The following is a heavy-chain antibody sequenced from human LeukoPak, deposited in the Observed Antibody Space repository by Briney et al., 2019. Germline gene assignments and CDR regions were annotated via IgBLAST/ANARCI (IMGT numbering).Heavy chain of an antibody. CDR1: GFRLSEYY. CDR2: ISSRGSTI. D-gene: IGHD3-9*01. V-gene: IGHV3-11*01. J-gene: IGHJ4*02. CDR3: ARAPGDSSGYH. Sequence: PGGSLTLSCAASGFRLSEYYMSWVRQAPGQGLQWVSYISSRGSTIYYADSVKGRFTISRDNAKNSLFPQMNSLRAEDTAVYYCARAPGDSSGYHWGQGTLVTVSS.